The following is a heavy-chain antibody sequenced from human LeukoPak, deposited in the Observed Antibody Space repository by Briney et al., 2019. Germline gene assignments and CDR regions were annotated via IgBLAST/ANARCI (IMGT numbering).Heavy chain of an antibody. V-gene: IGHV4-39*07. CDR3: ARVQSIAAADYFDY. J-gene: IGHJ4*02. CDR2: IYYSGST. Sequence: SETLSLTCTVTGGSISSYYWGWIRQPPGKGLEWIGSIYYSGSTYYNPSLKSRVTISVDTSKNQFSLKLSSVTAADTAVYYCARVQSIAAADYFDYWGQGTLVTVSS. CDR1: GGSISSYY. D-gene: IGHD6-13*01.